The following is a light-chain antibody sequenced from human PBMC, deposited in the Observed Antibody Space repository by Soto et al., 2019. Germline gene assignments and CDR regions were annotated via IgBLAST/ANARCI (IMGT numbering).Light chain of an antibody. CDR3: SSYTSSSTLV. J-gene: IGLJ1*01. V-gene: IGLV2-14*01. CDR2: DVS. Sequence: QSALTQPASVSGSPGQSITISCTGTSSDVGDYNYVSWYQQHPGKAPKLVIFDVSDRPSGVSNRFSGSKSGNTASLTISGLHAEDEADYYCSSYTSSSTLVFGTGTKLTVL. CDR1: SSDVGDYNY.